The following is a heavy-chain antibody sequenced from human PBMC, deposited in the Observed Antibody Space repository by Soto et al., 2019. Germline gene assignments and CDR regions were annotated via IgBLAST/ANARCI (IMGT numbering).Heavy chain of an antibody. D-gene: IGHD5-18*01. J-gene: IGHJ4*02. Sequence: QVQLQESGPGLVKPSETLSLTCTVSGGSISSYYWSWIRQPPGKGLEWIGYIYYSGSTNYNPSLKSRVTISVDTSKNQFSLKLSSVTAADTAVYYCARGGREEGYGVHYFDYWGQGTLVTVSS. V-gene: IGHV4-59*01. CDR3: ARGGREEGYGVHYFDY. CDR1: GGSISSYY. CDR2: IYYSGST.